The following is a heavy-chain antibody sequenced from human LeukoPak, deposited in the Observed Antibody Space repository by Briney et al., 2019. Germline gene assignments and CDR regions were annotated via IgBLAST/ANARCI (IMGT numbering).Heavy chain of an antibody. D-gene: IGHD5-18*01. CDR1: GDSISSSSYY. CDR3: AGRGYNYGTFEY. J-gene: IGHJ4*02. V-gene: IGHV4-39*01. CDR2: VYYSGSA. Sequence: SETLSLTCTVSGDSISSSSYYWAWIRQPPGKGLEWIGTVYYSGSAYYNPSLKSRVTISVDTSKNQFSLNLSSVTAADTAVYYCAGRGYNYGTFEYWGQGTLVTVSS.